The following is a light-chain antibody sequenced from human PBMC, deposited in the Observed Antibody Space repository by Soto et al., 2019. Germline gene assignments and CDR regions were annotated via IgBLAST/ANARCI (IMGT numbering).Light chain of an antibody. V-gene: IGKV1-12*01. CDR2: GAS. J-gene: IGKJ1*01. CDR1: RDISNS. CDR3: QQTSAFPRT. Sequence: DIHMTQSPSSVSSSVGDRLTITCRASRDISNSLAWYQQTPGKAPKLLLRGASSLHRGVPSRFSGGGAGTEFTLTISSLQPEDFATYYSQQTSAFPRTFGQGTKVDIK.